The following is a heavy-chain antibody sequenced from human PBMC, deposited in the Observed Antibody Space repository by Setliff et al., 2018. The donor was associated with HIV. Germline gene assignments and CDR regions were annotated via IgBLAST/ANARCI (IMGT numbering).Heavy chain of an antibody. Sequence: GESLKISCKGSGYSFTSYWIGWVRQMPGKGLGWMGIIHPGDSDIRYSPSFQGQVTFSADKSISTAYLQWSSLKASDTAMYYCASSITVAAGRSHYYYAMDVWGQGTTVTVSS. D-gene: IGHD1-20*01. V-gene: IGHV5-51*01. J-gene: IGHJ6*02. CDR1: GYSFTSYW. CDR3: ASSITVAAGRSHYYYAMDV. CDR2: IHPGDSDI.